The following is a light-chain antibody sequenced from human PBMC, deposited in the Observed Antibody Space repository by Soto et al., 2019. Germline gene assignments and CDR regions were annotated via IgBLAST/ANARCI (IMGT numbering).Light chain of an antibody. J-gene: IGKJ4*01. CDR2: AAS. CDR3: QQRYSTPPT. V-gene: IGKV1-39*01. Sequence: DTQMTQSPSSLSASVGDRVTITCRASQSISSYLNWYQQKPGKAPKHLIYAASTLQSGVPSRLSGSGSGTDFTLTISSLEPEDFATYYCQQRYSTPPTFGGGTKVEIK. CDR1: QSISSY.